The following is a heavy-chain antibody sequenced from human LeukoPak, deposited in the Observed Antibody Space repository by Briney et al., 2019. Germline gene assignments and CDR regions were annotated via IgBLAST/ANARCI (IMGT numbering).Heavy chain of an antibody. D-gene: IGHD4-23*01. CDR3: ASGYSSDYGGNTY. J-gene: IGHJ4*02. CDR2: ISYDGSNK. Sequence: PGRSLRLSCAASGFTFSSYGMHWVRQAPGKGLEWVAVISYDGSNKYYADSVKGRFTISRDNSKNTLYLQMNSLRAEDTAVYYCASGYSSDYGGNTYWGQGTLVTVSS. V-gene: IGHV3-30*03. CDR1: GFTFSSYG.